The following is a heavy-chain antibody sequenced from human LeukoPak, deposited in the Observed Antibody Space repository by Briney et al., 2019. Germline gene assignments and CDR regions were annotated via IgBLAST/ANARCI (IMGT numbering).Heavy chain of an antibody. V-gene: IGHV1-8*01. CDR3: ASFSGAGNEHSTHDY. D-gene: IGHD1-1*01. J-gene: IGHJ4*02. CDR2: MNPNSGNT. CDR1: GYTFTSYD. Sequence: ASVKVSCKASGYTFTSYDINWLRQATGQGLEWMGWMNPNSGNTGYAQKFQGRVTMTRNTSISTAYMELSSLRSEDTAVYYCASFSGAGNEHSTHDYWGQGTLVTVSS.